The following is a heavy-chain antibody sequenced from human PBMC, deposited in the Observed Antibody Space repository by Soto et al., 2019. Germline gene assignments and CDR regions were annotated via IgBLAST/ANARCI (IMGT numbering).Heavy chain of an antibody. CDR2: IIPIFGTA. Sequence: SVKVSCKASGGTFSSYAISWVRQAPGQGLEWMGGIIPIFGTANYAQKFQGRVTITADESTSTAYMELSSLRSEDTAVYYCAGSGYSYGDTGYWGQGTLVTVSS. CDR3: AGSGYSYGDTGY. D-gene: IGHD5-18*01. J-gene: IGHJ4*02. CDR1: GGTFSSYA. V-gene: IGHV1-69*13.